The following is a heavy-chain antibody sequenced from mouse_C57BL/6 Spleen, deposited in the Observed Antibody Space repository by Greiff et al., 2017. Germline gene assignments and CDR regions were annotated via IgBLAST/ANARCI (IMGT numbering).Heavy chain of an antibody. V-gene: IGHV1-9*01. D-gene: IGHD2-4*01. Sequence: VKLQESGAELMKPGASVKLSCKATGYTFTGYWIEWVKQRPGHGLEWIGEILPGSGSTNYNEKFKGKATFTADTSSNPAYIQLSSLTTEDSAIYYCARGDISYDYDAWFAYWGQGTLVTVSA. CDR1: GYTFTGYW. CDR2: ILPGSGST. J-gene: IGHJ3*01. CDR3: ARGDISYDYDAWFAY.